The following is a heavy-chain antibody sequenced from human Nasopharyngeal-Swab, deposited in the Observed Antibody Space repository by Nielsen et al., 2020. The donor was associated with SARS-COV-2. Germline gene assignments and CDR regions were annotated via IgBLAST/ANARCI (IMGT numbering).Heavy chain of an antibody. CDR2: ISAYNGNT. D-gene: IGHD3-16*01. CDR1: GYTLTELS. CDR3: ARVRGLSHLGI. Sequence: ASVKVSCKVSGYTLTELSMHWVRQAPGQGLEWMGWISAYNGNTNYTQKLQGRVTMTTDTSTSTAYMELRSLRSDDTAVYYCARVRGLSHLGIWGQGTMVTVSS. V-gene: IGHV1-18*01. J-gene: IGHJ3*02.